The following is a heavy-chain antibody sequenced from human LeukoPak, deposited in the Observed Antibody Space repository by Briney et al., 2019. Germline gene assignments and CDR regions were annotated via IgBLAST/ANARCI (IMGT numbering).Heavy chain of an antibody. J-gene: IGHJ4*02. D-gene: IGHD2-15*01. CDR3: ARDAFVVVVPAYYFDY. CDR1: GGTFSSYA. Sequence: ASVKVSCKASGGTFSSYAISWVRQAPGQGLEWMGGIIPIFGTANYAQKFQGRVTITADESTSTAYMELSSLRSEDTAVYYCARDAFVVVVPAYYFDYWGQGTLVTVSS. CDR2: IIPIFGTA. V-gene: IGHV1-69*13.